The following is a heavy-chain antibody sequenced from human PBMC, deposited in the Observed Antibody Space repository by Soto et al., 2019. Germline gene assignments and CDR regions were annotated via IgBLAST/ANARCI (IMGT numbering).Heavy chain of an antibody. CDR3: VRALDY. CDR1: GFGFNNYD. V-gene: IGHV3-30-3*01. CDR2: ISYDGSKK. J-gene: IGHJ4*02. Sequence: QVQLVESGGGVVQPGRSQRLSCAASGFGFNNYDMHWVRQAPGKGLEWVAIISYDGSKKYYADSVKGRFTISRDKSKNTLYLQMNSLRLEDTAVYYCVRALDYWGQGTLVTVSS.